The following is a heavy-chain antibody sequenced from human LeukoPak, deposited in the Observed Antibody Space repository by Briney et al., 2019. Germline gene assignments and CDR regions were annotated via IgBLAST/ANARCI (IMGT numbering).Heavy chain of an antibody. V-gene: IGHV1-69*13. Sequence: SVKVTCKASGYTFTSYGISWVRQAPGQGLEWMGGIIPIFGTANYAQKFQGRVTITADESTSTAYMELSSLRSEDTAVYYCAREDTAIPAWGQGTLVTVSS. J-gene: IGHJ4*02. D-gene: IGHD5-18*01. CDR3: AREDTAIPA. CDR1: GYTFTSYG. CDR2: IIPIFGTA.